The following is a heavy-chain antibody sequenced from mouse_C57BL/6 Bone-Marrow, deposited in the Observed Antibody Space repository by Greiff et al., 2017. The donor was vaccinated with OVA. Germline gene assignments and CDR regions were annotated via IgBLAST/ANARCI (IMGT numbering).Heavy chain of an antibody. CDR2: INSDGGST. CDR1: EYEFPSHD. V-gene: IGHV5-2*03. J-gene: IGHJ3*01. CDR3: ARDRGTGTGFAY. Sequence: EVKLVESGGGLVQPGESLKLSCESHEYEFPSHDMSWVRKTPEKRLELVAAINSDGGSTYYPDNVKGRFTISRDNAKNNLYLQMSHLKSEDTAMYYCARDRGTGTGFAYWGQGTLVTVSA. D-gene: IGHD4-1*01.